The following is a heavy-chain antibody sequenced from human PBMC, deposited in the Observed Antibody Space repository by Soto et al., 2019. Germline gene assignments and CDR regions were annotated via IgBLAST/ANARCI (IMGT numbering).Heavy chain of an antibody. J-gene: IGHJ5*02. V-gene: IGHV3-66*01. Sequence: GGSLSLSCAASGFTVSSINMNWVRQAPGKGLEWVSVLYSGGSAYYADSVKDRFTISRDTSKNTLYLQMNSLRADDTAVYYCGRDDVFDPWGQGTLVTVSS. CDR3: GRDDVFDP. CDR1: GFTVSSIN. CDR2: LYSGGSA.